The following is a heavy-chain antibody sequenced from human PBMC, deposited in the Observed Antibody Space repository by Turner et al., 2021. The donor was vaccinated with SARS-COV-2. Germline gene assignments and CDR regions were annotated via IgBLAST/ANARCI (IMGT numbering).Heavy chain of an antibody. V-gene: IGHV1-69*01. CDR3: ARVLGFDYEESRGNRGFDP. CDR2: IIPILGTA. Sequence: VHLVQSGAEVKKPGSSVKVACKASGRLCTSYAMTWVRQAPGQGLEWMGGIIPILGTANYAQKFKGRVTITADESTSTVYMDRRSLRSEDTAVYYCARVLGFDYEESRGNRGFDPWGQGTLVTVSS. CDR1: GRLCTSYA. J-gene: IGHJ5*02. D-gene: IGHD3-22*01.